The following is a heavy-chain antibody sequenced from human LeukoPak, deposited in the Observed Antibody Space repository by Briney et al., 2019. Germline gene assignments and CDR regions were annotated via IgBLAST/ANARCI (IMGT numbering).Heavy chain of an antibody. J-gene: IGHJ6*02. CDR1: GFTFSSYG. Sequence: GRSLRLSCAASGFTFSSYGVHWVRQAPGKGLEWVAVISYDGSNKYYADSVKGRFTISRDNSKNTLYLQMNSLRAEDTAVYYCANMVRREYGMDVWGQGTTVTVSS. V-gene: IGHV3-30*18. CDR2: ISYDGSNK. CDR3: ANMVRREYGMDV. D-gene: IGHD3-10*01.